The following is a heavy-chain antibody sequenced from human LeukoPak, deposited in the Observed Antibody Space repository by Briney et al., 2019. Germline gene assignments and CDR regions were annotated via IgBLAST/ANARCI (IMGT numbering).Heavy chain of an antibody. CDR2: ISAGGGST. CDR1: GFTFSTYA. D-gene: IGHD3-10*01. V-gene: IGHV3-23*01. J-gene: IGHJ4*02. Sequence: PGGSLRLSCAASGFTFSTYAMSWVRQAPGKGLEWVSAISAGGGSTFYADSVKGRFTISRDNSKNTLYLQMNSLRAEDTAVYYCAQEVRGLGDYWGQGTLVTVSS. CDR3: AQEVRGLGDY.